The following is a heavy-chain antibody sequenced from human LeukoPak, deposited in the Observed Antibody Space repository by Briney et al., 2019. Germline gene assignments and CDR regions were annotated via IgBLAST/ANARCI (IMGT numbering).Heavy chain of an antibody. CDR3: ATGYSYGTTT. CDR1: GFTFDDYT. Sequence: GGSLRLSCAASGFTFDDYTMHWVRQAPGKGLEWVSLISWDGGSTYYADSVKGRFTISRDNSKNSLYLQMNSLRTEDTALYYCATGYSYGTTTWGQGTLVTVSS. D-gene: IGHD5-18*01. V-gene: IGHV3-43*01. CDR2: ISWDGGST. J-gene: IGHJ5*02.